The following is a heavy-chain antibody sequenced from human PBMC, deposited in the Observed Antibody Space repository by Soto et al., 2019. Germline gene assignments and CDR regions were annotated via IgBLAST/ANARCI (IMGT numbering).Heavy chain of an antibody. Sequence: ASVKVSCKASGYTFTSYDINWVRQATEQGLEWMGWMNPNSGNTGYAQKFQGRVTMTRNTSISTAYMELSSLRSEDTAVYYCARYCSSTSCYKKNAFDIWGQGTMVTVSS. D-gene: IGHD2-2*02. CDR1: GYTFTSYD. CDR3: ARYCSSTSCYKKNAFDI. J-gene: IGHJ3*02. CDR2: MNPNSGNT. V-gene: IGHV1-8*01.